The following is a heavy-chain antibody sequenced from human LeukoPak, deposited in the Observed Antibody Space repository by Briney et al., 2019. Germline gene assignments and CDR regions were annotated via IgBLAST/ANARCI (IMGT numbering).Heavy chain of an antibody. Sequence: GSLRLSCSASGFTFSSYSMNWVRQAPGKGLEWVSSISSSSSYIYYADSVKGRFTISRDNAKNSLYLQMNSLGAEDTAVYYCARCFGYGDYGTGRYFDLWGRGTLVTVSS. CDR2: ISSSSSYI. CDR3: ARCFGYGDYGTGRYFDL. CDR1: GFTFSSYS. V-gene: IGHV3-21*01. J-gene: IGHJ2*01. D-gene: IGHD4-17*01.